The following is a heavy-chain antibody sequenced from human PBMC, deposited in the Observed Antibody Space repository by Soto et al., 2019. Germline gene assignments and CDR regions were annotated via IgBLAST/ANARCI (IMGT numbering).Heavy chain of an antibody. Sequence: SETLSLICAVSGVSIHNSHSFWGWIRQPPGKGLEFIGSVYHSGGSYYNPSLKGRVTISVDTSNNQISLRVNSVTAADTAVYYCGRVVEGATRHTDSDSWGQGMLVTVSS. D-gene: IGHD2-15*01. CDR2: VYHSGGS. V-gene: IGHV4-39*02. CDR3: GRVVEGATRHTDSDS. CDR1: GVSIHNSHSF. J-gene: IGHJ5*02.